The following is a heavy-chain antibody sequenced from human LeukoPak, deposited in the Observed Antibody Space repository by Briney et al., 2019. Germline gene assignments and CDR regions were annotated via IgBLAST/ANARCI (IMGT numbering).Heavy chain of an antibody. CDR3: AKGYGDYVAAFDF. D-gene: IGHD4-17*01. CDR1: GGAFSTYA. V-gene: IGHV1-69*13. Sequence: SVKVSCKTSGGAFSTYAISWVRQAPGQGLEWMGGIIPIFGTANYAQKFQGRVTITADESTSTAYMELSSLRSEDTAVYYCAKGYGDYVAAFDFWGQGSLVTVSS. CDR2: IIPIFGTA. J-gene: IGHJ4*02.